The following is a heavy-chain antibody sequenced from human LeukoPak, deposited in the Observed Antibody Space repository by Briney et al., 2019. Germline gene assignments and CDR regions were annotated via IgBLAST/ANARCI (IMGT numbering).Heavy chain of an antibody. CDR3: ARESYCSGGSCYSGRAFDI. Sequence: GGTLRLSCVASGFTFSTYGMSWVRQAPGKGLEWVSRIKTDGSSTTYADFVKGRFTISRDNAKNTLYLQMNSLRAEDTAVYYCARESYCSGGSCYSGRAFDIWGQGTMVTVSS. CDR2: IKTDGSST. D-gene: IGHD2-15*01. J-gene: IGHJ3*02. V-gene: IGHV3-74*01. CDR1: GFTFSTYG.